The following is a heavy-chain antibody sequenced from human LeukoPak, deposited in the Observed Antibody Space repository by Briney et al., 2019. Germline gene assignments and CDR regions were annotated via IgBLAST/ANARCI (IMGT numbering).Heavy chain of an antibody. CDR3: ARRIGYNGGALDFDY. J-gene: IGHJ4*02. D-gene: IGHD5-24*01. Sequence: GESLKISCKGSGFSFTNYWIGWVRQMPGKGLEWMGIVQPGDSDTAYSPSSQGQVTISAEKSISTAYLQWSSLKASDTAIYYCARRIGYNGGALDFDYWGQGTLVTVSS. CDR1: GFSFTNYW. V-gene: IGHV5-51*01. CDR2: VQPGDSDT.